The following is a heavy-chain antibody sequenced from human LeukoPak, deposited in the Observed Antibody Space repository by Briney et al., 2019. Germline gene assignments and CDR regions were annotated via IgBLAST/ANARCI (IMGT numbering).Heavy chain of an antibody. Sequence: GGSLRLSCAASGFTVSSSYMSWVRQAPGKGLEWVSVIYSNGDTYYPESVKGRFTISRDNSKNTLYLQMNSLRAEDTAVYYCARGDLTKAFEIWGQGTMVTVSS. CDR3: ARGDLTKAFEI. CDR2: IYSNGDT. V-gene: IGHV3-66*03. J-gene: IGHJ3*02. D-gene: IGHD2-2*01. CDR1: GFTVSSSY.